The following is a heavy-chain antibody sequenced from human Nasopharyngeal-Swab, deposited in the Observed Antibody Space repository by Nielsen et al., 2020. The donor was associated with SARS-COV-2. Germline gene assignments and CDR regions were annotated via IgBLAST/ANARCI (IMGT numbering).Heavy chain of an antibody. D-gene: IGHD6-13*01. Sequence: VRQAPGKGLEWVSSISDSGSDTYYADSVKGRLTISRDNSKNTLYLQMSSLRAEDTAVYYCAKDRWRSSSWYGNWFDPWGQGTLVTVSS. V-gene: IGHV3-23*01. J-gene: IGHJ5*02. CDR2: ISDSGSDT. CDR3: AKDRWRSSSWYGNWFDP.